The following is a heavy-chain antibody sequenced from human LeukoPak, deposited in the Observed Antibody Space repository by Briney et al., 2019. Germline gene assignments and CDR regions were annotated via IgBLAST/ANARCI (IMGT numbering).Heavy chain of an antibody. CDR2: ISAYNGNT. J-gene: IGHJ4*02. CDR1: GYTFTSYG. V-gene: IGHV1-18*01. CDR3: ARDGGITMIVVSSREFNY. Sequence: ASVKVSCKASGYTFTSYGISWVRQAPGQGLEWMGWISAYNGNTNYAQKLQGRVTMTTDTSTSTAYMELRSLRSDDTAVYYCARDGGITMIVVSSREFNYWGQGTLVTVSS. D-gene: IGHD3-22*01.